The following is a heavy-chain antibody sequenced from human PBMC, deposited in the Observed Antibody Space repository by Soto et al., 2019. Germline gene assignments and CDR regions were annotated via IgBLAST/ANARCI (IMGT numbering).Heavy chain of an antibody. CDR1: GGTFSTYA. Sequence: QVQLVQSGAEVKKPGSSVKVSCKASGGTFSTYAITWVRQAPGQGLEGLGGNIPIFGTTDYARKFQGRVTITAAESTSTVFIELSSLTSEDTAVYYCARGVGAYYLDSWGQGTLVTVSS. CDR2: NIPIFGTT. V-gene: IGHV1-69*01. J-gene: IGHJ4*02. CDR3: ARGVGAYYLDS. D-gene: IGHD1-26*01.